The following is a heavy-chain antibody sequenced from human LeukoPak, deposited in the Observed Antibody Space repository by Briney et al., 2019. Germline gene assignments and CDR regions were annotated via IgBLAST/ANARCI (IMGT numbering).Heavy chain of an antibody. Sequence: SETLSHTCTVSGGSISSGDYYWSWIRQPPGKGLEWIGYIYYSGSTYYNPSLKSRVTISVDTSKNQFSLKLRSVTAADTAVYYCARDLSGYGMDVWGQGTTVTVSS. CDR3: ARDLSGYGMDV. J-gene: IGHJ6*02. V-gene: IGHV4-30-4*08. CDR1: GGSISSGDYY. CDR2: IYYSGST. D-gene: IGHD7-27*01.